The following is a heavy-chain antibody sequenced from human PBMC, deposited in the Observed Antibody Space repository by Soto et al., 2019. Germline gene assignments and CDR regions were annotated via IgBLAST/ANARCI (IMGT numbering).Heavy chain of an antibody. D-gene: IGHD2-15*01. J-gene: IGHJ6*02. V-gene: IGHV3-33*01. Sequence: GGSLRLSCAASGFAFSSYGMHWVRQAPGKGLEWVAVIWYDGSNKYYADSVKGRFTISRDNSKNTLYLQMNSLRAEDTAVYYCARDPRDIVVVVAANYYYYGMDVWGQGTTVTVS. CDR3: ARDPRDIVVVVAANYYYYGMDV. CDR2: IWYDGSNK. CDR1: GFAFSSYG.